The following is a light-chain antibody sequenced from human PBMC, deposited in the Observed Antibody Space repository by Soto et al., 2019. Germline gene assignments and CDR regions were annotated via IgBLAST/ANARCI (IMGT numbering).Light chain of an antibody. CDR2: DVS. CDR1: SSDVGGYNY. Sequence: QSVLTQPASLSGSPGQSITISCTGTSSDVGGYNYVSWYQQHPGKAPKLMIYDVSNRPSGVSNRFSGSKSGNTASLTISGLQAEDEADYYCSSYTRSSTQVFGTGTKVTVL. CDR3: SSYTRSSTQV. V-gene: IGLV2-14*01. J-gene: IGLJ1*01.